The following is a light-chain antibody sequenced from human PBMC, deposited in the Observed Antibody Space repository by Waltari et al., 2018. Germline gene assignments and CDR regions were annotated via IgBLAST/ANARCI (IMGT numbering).Light chain of an antibody. CDR1: QTITRY. CDR3: QQSYTTPRT. J-gene: IGKJ1*01. Sequence: DIQMTQSPSSLSASVGDRVTITCRANQTITRYLNWYQQKPGKAPRLLFQGASSLQSEVPSRFSGSGSGTDFALTITSLQPEDFATYFCQQSYTTPRTFGQGTTVDIK. CDR2: GAS. V-gene: IGKV1-39*01.